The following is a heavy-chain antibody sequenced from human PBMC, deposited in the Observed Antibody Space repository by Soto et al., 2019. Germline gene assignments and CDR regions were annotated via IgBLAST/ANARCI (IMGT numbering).Heavy chain of an antibody. Sequence: QVQLVQSGAEVKKPGSSVKVSCKASGGTFSSYTISWVRQAPGQGLEWMGRIIPILGIANYEQKFQGRVTITADKSTSTAYMELSSLRSEDTAVYYCAREWSIGVSGYWGQGTLVTVSS. V-gene: IGHV1-69*08. D-gene: IGHD3-16*01. CDR3: AREWSIGVSGY. CDR2: IIPILGIA. CDR1: GGTFSSYT. J-gene: IGHJ4*02.